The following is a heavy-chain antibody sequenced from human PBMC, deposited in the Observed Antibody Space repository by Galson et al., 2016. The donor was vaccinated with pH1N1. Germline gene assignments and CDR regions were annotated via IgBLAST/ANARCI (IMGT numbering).Heavy chain of an antibody. CDR3: ATTRWTPSQGVISQFFAQ. Sequence: SGKVACKASGDTFNREEVNKGQQSTRQKPKTRATGSANRKKTNKAQEPQGRVTITADESTSTAYMELSSLRSEDTAVYYCATTRWTPSQGVISQFFAQGGQGTQVTVSS. CDR2: GSANRKKT. V-gene: IGHV1-69*11. D-gene: IGHD1-14*01. J-gene: IGHJ4*02. CDR1: GDTFNREE.